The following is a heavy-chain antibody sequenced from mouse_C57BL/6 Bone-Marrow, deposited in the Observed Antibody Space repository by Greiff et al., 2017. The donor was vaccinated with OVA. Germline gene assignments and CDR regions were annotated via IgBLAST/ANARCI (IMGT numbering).Heavy chain of an antibody. D-gene: IGHD1-2*01. V-gene: IGHV1-81*01. CDR1: GYTFTSYG. CDR3: ARCYGQYRGGYFDV. Sequence: QVQLQQSGAELARPGASVKLSCKASGYTFTSYGISWVKQRTGQGLEWIGEIYPRSGNTYYNEKFKGKATLTADKSSSQAYMELRSLTYEDSAVYFGARCYGQYRGGYFDVWGTGTTVTVSS. CDR2: IYPRSGNT. J-gene: IGHJ1*03.